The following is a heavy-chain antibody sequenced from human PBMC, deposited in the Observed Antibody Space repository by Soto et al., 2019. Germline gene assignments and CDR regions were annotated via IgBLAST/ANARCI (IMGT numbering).Heavy chain of an antibody. Sequence: ASVKVSCKASGYSFTDYHIHWVRQAPGQGLEWMGWIHPNTGGTNYAQKFQGRVTLTRDTSIATAYLTLTSLTSDDTALYYCAKDLTRQLAYWLDPWGQGTQVTVSS. CDR2: IHPNTGGT. D-gene: IGHD6-6*01. CDR3: AKDLTRQLAYWLDP. J-gene: IGHJ5*02. CDR1: GYSFTDYH. V-gene: IGHV1-2*02.